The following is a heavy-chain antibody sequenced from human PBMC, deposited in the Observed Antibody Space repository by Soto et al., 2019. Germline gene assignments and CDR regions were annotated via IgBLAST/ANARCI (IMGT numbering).Heavy chain of an antibody. J-gene: IGHJ4*02. D-gene: IGHD6-19*01. CDR1: GFTFSSYA. V-gene: IGHV3-64D*06. CDR2: ISSNGGST. CDR3: VKDRPSQGSGWLYGY. Sequence: GSLRLSCSASGFTFSSYAMHWVRQAPGKGLEYVSAISSNGGSTYYADSVKGRFTISRDNSKNTLYLQMSSLRAEDTAVYYCVKDRPSQGSGWLYGYWGQGTLVTVSS.